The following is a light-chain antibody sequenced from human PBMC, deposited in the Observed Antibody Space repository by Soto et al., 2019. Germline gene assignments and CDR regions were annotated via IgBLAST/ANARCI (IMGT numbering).Light chain of an antibody. CDR1: QTISSY. V-gene: IGKV1-39*01. CDR3: QQSYSIPFT. J-gene: IGKJ3*01. Sequence: DIHMTHSPSSLSASVGDRVIITCRASQTISSYLNWYQQKPGKAPKLLIYAASNLQSGVPSRFSGSGSGTDFTLTISSLQPADFATYYCQQSYSIPFTFGPGTKVDIK. CDR2: AAS.